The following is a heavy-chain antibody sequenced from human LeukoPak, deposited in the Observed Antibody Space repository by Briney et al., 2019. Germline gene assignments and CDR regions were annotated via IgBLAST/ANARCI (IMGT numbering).Heavy chain of an antibody. J-gene: IGHJ4*02. CDR2: IKSKTDGGTT. D-gene: IGHD1-1*01. CDR3: TRYGDY. Sequence: GGSLRLSCAAFGFTFTDAWMTWVRQAPGKGLEWVGRIKSKTDGGTTDYAASVKGRFTISRDDSENILYLQMNSLKTDDTAVYYCTRYGDYWGQGVLVTVSS. CDR1: GFTFTDAW. V-gene: IGHV3-15*01.